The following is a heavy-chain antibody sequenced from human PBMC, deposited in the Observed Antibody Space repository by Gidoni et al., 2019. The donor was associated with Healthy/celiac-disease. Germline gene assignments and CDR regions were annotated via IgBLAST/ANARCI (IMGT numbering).Heavy chain of an antibody. D-gene: IGHD3-10*01. CDR1: GYTFTSYD. CDR3: ARSPPSTGTPDN. J-gene: IGHJ4*01. V-gene: IGHV1-8*01. CDR2: MNPNSGNT. Sequence: QFLLVHSGAEVKKPGASVRVSCKASGYTFTSYDINRVRQASGQGLEWMRWMNPNSGNTGYAQKCQSRVTMNRNTSMSTAYMELSSVRSEDTAVYYCARSPPSTGTPDNWGQGTLVTVSS.